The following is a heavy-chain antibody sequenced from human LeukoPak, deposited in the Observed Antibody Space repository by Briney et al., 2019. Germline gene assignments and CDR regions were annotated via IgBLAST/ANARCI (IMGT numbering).Heavy chain of an antibody. CDR1: GGSISSSSYY. J-gene: IGHJ4*02. CDR3: ARVPAYDSSGYYGYFDY. CDR2: IYYSGST. Sequence: SETLSLTCTVSGGSISSSSYYWGWIRQPPGKGLEWIGSIYYSGSTYYNPSLKSRVTISVDTSKNQFSLKLSSVTAADTAVYYCARVPAYDSSGYYGYFDYWGQGTLVTVSS. D-gene: IGHD3-22*01. V-gene: IGHV4-39*07.